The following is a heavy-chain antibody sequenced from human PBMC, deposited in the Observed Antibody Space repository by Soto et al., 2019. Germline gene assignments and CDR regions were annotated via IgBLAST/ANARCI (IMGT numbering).Heavy chain of an antibody. V-gene: IGHV3-13*01. CDR1: GFTFSNSD. Sequence: EVQLVESGGGSVQPGGSLRLSCAASGFTFSNSDMHWVGQVTGKGLEWVSAIGTGGDTYYPDSVKGRFTISRDDAKNSLYLQMNSLRDEDTAVYFCAREGRSSTWYDWYFYLWGRGTLVSVSS. J-gene: IGHJ2*01. CDR3: AREGRSSTWYDWYFYL. D-gene: IGHD6-13*01. CDR2: IGTGGDT.